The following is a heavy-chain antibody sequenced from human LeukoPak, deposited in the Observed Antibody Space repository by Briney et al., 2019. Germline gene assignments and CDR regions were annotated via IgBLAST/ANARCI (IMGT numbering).Heavy chain of an antibody. CDR2: IYYVGNT. V-gene: IGHV4-59*01. J-gene: IGHJ3*01. CDR1: GGSISPYY. Sequence: SETLSLTCTVSGGSISPYYWSWIRQLPGKGLEWIGNIYYVGNTNYNPSLKSRVTMSVDTSKNQFSLKLNSVTAADTAVYYCARDPLSPNVFDVWGQGTMVTVSS. CDR3: ARDPLSPNVFDV.